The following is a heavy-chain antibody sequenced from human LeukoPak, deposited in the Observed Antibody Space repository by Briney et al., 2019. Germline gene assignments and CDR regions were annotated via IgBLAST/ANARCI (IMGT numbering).Heavy chain of an antibody. CDR1: GFTFSNAW. J-gene: IGHJ4*02. D-gene: IGHD6-19*01. V-gene: IGHV3-30*02. CDR2: ISYDGGNK. CDR3: AKEGTIHGSSGSSFDS. Sequence: PGGSLRLSCAASGFTFSNAWMSWVRQAPGKGLEWVAFISYDGGNKCYADSVKGRFTISRDNSKNTLYVQMNSLRPEDTAVYYCAKEGTIHGSSGSSFDSWGQGTLVTVSS.